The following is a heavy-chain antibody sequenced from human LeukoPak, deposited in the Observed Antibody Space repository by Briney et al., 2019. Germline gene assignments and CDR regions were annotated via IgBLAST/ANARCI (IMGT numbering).Heavy chain of an antibody. D-gene: IGHD3-22*01. V-gene: IGHV4-59*01. CDR2: IYYSGST. Sequence: ASETLSLTCTVSGGSISSYYWSWIWQPPGKGLEWIGYIYYSGSTYYNPSLRSRVTISVDTSKNQFSLKLSSVTAADTAVYYCARSSEGRYYYDSSGYSCYYYYMDVWGKGTTVTISS. CDR3: ARSSEGRYYYDSSGYSCYYYYMDV. J-gene: IGHJ6*03. CDR1: GGSISSYY.